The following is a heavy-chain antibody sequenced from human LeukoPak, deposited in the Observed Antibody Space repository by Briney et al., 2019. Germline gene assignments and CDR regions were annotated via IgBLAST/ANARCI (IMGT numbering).Heavy chain of an antibody. V-gene: IGHV3-23*01. D-gene: IGHD6-13*01. J-gene: IGHJ5*02. Sequence: GGSLRLSCAASGFTVTNYAMNWVRQAPGKGLQWVSTISGSGDNTYYADSVKGRFTISRDNSKNTLYLQMNSLRAEDTAVYYCAKPRPSYSSSWYDHWGQGTLVTVSS. CDR3: AKPRPSYSSSWYDH. CDR2: ISGSGDNT. CDR1: GFTVTNYA.